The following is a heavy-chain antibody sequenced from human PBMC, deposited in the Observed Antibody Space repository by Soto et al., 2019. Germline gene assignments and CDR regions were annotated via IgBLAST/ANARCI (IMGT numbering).Heavy chain of an antibody. CDR2: ISYDGSNK. V-gene: IGHV3-30*18. Sequence: GGSLRLSCAASGFTSSSYGMHWVRQAPGKGLEWVAVISYDGSNKYYADSVKGRFTISRDNSKNTLYLQMNSLRAEDTAVYYCAKDQMRTVWSGYGGEDYWGQGTLVTVSS. J-gene: IGHJ4*02. CDR3: AKDQMRTVWSGYGGEDY. CDR1: GFTSSSYG. D-gene: IGHD3-3*01.